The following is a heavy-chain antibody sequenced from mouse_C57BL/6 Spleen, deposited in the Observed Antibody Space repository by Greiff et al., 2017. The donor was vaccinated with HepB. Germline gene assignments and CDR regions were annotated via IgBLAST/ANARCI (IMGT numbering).Heavy chain of an antibody. CDR1: GFTFSDYY. J-gene: IGHJ4*01. CDR2: INYDGSST. V-gene: IGHV5-16*01. Sequence: EVMLVESEGGLVQPGSSMKLSCTASGFTFSDYYMAWVRQVPEKGLEWVANINYDGSSTYYLDSLKSRFIISRDNAKNILYLQMSSLKSEDTATYYCVREGGYAMDYWGQGTSVTVSS. D-gene: IGHD1-1*02. CDR3: VREGGYAMDY.